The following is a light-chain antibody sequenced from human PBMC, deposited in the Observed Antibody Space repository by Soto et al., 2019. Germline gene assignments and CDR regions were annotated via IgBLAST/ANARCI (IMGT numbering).Light chain of an antibody. J-gene: IGLJ1*01. CDR3: SSYTTNALYV. CDR2: EVS. V-gene: IGLV2-14*01. CDR1: NSDVGGYNY. Sequence: QSALTQPASVSGSPGQSITISCTGTNSDVGGYNYVSWYQQYPGKAPKLMIYEVSNRPSGVSNRFSGSKSGDTASLTISGLQAEDEAAYYCSSYTTNALYVFGTGTKLTVL.